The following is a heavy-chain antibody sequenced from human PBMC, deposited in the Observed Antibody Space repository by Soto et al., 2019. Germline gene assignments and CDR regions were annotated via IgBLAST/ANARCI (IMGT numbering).Heavy chain of an antibody. J-gene: IGHJ6*02. Sequence: QVQLVQSGAEVNKPGSSVKVSCKASGGTFSSYAISWVRQAPGQGLEWMGGIIPIFGTANYAQKFQGRVTITADESTSTAYMELSSLRSEDTAVYYCGGAYRYYYGMDVWGQGTTVTVSS. V-gene: IGHV1-69*01. D-gene: IGHD3-16*01. CDR3: GGAYRYYYGMDV. CDR2: IIPIFGTA. CDR1: GGTFSSYA.